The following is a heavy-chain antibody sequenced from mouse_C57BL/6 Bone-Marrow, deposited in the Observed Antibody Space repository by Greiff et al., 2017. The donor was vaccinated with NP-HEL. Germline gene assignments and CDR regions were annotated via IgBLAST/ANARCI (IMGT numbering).Heavy chain of an antibody. Sequence: EVKLVECGAELVKPGASVKLSCTASGFNIKDYYMHWVKQRTEQGLEWIGRIDPEDGETKYAPKFQGKATITADTSSNTAYLQLSSLTSEDTAVYYCASKRWWGYFDVWGTGTTVTVSS. CDR3: ASKRWWGYFDV. V-gene: IGHV14-2*01. CDR2: IDPEDGET. J-gene: IGHJ1*03. CDR1: GFNIKDYY. D-gene: IGHD1-1*02.